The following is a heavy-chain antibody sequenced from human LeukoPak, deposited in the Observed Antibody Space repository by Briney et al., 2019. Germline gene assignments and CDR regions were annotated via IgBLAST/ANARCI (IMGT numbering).Heavy chain of an antibody. Sequence: GGSLRLSCAASGFTFSSYAMSWVRQAPGKGLEWVSAISGSGGSTYYADSVKGRFTISRDNSKNTLYLQMNSLRAEDTAIYYCVKVLLWFGKLDSWGQGTLVTVSS. CDR1: GFTFSSYA. CDR3: VKVLLWFGKLDS. V-gene: IGHV3-23*01. D-gene: IGHD3-10*01. CDR2: ISGSGGST. J-gene: IGHJ4*02.